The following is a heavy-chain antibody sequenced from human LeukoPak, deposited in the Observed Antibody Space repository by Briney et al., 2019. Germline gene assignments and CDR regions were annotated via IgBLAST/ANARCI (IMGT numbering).Heavy chain of an antibody. CDR1: GGSISSYY. CDR3: ARENSGSYREFDY. V-gene: IGHV4-4*07. D-gene: IGHD1-26*01. CDR2: IYTSGST. J-gene: IGHJ4*02. Sequence: PSETLSLTCTVSGGSISSYYWSWIRQPAGKGLEWIGRIYTSGSTNYNASLKSRVSMSVDTSKNQFSLKLSSVTAADAAVFYCARENSGSYREFDYWGQGTLVTVSS.